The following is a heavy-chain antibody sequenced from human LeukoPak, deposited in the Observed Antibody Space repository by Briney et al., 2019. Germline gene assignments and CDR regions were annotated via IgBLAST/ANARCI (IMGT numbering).Heavy chain of an antibody. CDR3: AREHCSGGSCYSPYWFDP. CDR1: GGSISSSSYY. J-gene: IGHJ5*02. D-gene: IGHD2-15*01. V-gene: IGHV4-31*03. Sequence: PSETLSLTCTVSGGSISSSSYYWSWIRQHPGKGLEWIGYIYYSGSTYYNPSLKSRVTISVDTSKNQFSLKLSSVTAADTAVYYCAREHCSGGSCYSPYWFDPWGQGTLVTVSS. CDR2: IYYSGST.